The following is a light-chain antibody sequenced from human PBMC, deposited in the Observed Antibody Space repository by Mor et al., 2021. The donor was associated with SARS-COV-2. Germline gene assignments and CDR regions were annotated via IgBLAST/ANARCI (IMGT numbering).Light chain of an antibody. Sequence: RPSGVPGRFSGSKSGNTASLTVSGVQADDEGDYFCSSYGGSRDLIFGGGTKLTVL. CDR3: SSYGGSRDLI. V-gene: IGLV2-8*01. J-gene: IGLJ2*01.